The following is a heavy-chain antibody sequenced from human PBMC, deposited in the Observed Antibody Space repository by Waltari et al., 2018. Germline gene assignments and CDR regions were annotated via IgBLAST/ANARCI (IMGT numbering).Heavy chain of an antibody. Sequence: EVQLVESGGGLVQPGGSLRLPCAASGFTFSSYEMNWVRQAPGKGLEWVSYISSSGSTIYYADSVKGRFTISRDNAKNSLYLQMNSLRAEDTAVYYCARVTSGGSCCVNWFDPWGQGTLVTVSS. J-gene: IGHJ5*02. D-gene: IGHD2-15*01. CDR1: GFTFSSYE. CDR3: ARVTSGGSCCVNWFDP. V-gene: IGHV3-48*03. CDR2: ISSSGSTI.